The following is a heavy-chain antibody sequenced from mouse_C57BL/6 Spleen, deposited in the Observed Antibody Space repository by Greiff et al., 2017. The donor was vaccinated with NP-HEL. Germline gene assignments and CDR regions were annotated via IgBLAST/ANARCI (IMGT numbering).Heavy chain of an antibody. CDR3: ARSGVITRDYFDY. CDR2: IDPNSGGT. J-gene: IGHJ2*01. D-gene: IGHD1-1*01. CDR1: GYTFTSYW. V-gene: IGHV1-72*01. Sequence: VQLQQPGAELVKPGASVKLSCKASGYTFTSYWMHWVKQRPGRGLEWIGRIDPNSGGTKYNEKFKSKATLTVDKPSSTAYMQVSSLTSEDSAVYYCARSGVITRDYFDYWGQGTTLTVSS.